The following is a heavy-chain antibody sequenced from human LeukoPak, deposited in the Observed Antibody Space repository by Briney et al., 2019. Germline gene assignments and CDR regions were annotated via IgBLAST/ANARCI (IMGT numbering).Heavy chain of an antibody. CDR3: ASRATVTTDRFWFDP. D-gene: IGHD4-11*01. Sequence: PGGSLRLSCAASGFTFDNYAMNWVRQVPGKGLEWISLISWNSGTIGYADSVKGRFTISRDNSKNTLYLQMNSLRAEDTAVYYCASRATVTTDRFWFDPWGQGTLVTVSS. CDR2: ISWNSGTI. CDR1: GFTFDNYA. J-gene: IGHJ5*02. V-gene: IGHV3-9*01.